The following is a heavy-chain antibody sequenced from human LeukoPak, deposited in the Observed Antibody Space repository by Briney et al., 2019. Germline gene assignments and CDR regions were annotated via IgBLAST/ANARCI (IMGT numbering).Heavy chain of an antibody. CDR1: GFTFSSYE. D-gene: IGHD6-19*01. V-gene: IGHV3-48*03. Sequence: PGGSLRLSCAASGFTFSSYEMNWVRQAPGKGLEWVSYISSSGSTIYYADSVKGRFTISRDSSKNTLYLQMNSLRAEDTAVYYCAKGVSSGWYLGVDYWGQGTLVTVSS. CDR3: AKGVSSGWYLGVDY. J-gene: IGHJ4*02. CDR2: ISSSGSTI.